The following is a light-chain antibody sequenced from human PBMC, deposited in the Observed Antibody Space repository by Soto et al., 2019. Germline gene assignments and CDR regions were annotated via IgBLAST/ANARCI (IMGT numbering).Light chain of an antibody. CDR2: DAS. CDR3: QQRSNWPVT. V-gene: IGKV3-11*01. CDR1: QSVGSY. J-gene: IGKJ1*01. Sequence: EIVLTQSPDTLSWSTGESATLSCRAIQSVGSYLAWYQQKPGQAPRLLIYDASTRATGISARFSGSGSGTDFTLTNSSLEPEDFAVYYCQQRSNWPVTFGQGTKVEVK.